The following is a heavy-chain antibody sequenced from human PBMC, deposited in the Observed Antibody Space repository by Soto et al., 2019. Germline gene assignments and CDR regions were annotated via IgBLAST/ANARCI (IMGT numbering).Heavy chain of an antibody. CDR1: GYTFTSYG. D-gene: IGHD6-13*01. CDR2: ISAYNGNT. V-gene: IGHV1-18*01. J-gene: IGHJ5*02. Sequence: GXSVKVSCKASGYTFTSYGISWVRQAPGQGLEWMGWISAYNGNTNYAQKLQGRVTMTTDTSTSTAYMELRSLRSDDTAVYYCARDLREAAGTSNWFDPWGQGTLVTASS. CDR3: ARDLREAAGTSNWFDP.